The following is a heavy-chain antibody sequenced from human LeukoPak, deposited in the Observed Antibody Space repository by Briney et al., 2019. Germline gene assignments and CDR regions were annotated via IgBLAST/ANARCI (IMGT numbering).Heavy chain of an antibody. CDR3: AREYDSSGYYRTLDY. Sequence: SGGSLRLSCAASGFTFSSYWMSWVRQAPGKGLEWVANIKQDGSEKYYVDSVKGRFTISRDNAKNSLYLQMNSLRAEDTAVYYCAREYDSSGYYRTLDYWGQGTLVTVSS. J-gene: IGHJ4*02. V-gene: IGHV3-7*01. CDR2: IKQDGSEK. CDR1: GFTFSSYW. D-gene: IGHD3-22*01.